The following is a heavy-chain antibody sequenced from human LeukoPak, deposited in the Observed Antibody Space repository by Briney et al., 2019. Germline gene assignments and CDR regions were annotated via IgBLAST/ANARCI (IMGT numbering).Heavy chain of an antibody. D-gene: IGHD4-23*01. V-gene: IGHV3-30*18. CDR3: AKVVTYGGNPGYYYYGMEV. Sequence: GGSLRLSCAASGFTFDIYAMHWVRRPPGKGLEWVAVISYDGSFKYSADSVKGRFNISRDNSKNTLFLQMSSLRVEDTAVYYCAKVVTYGGNPGYYYYGMEVWGQGTSVTVS. J-gene: IGHJ6*02. CDR1: GFTFDIYA. CDR2: ISYDGSFK.